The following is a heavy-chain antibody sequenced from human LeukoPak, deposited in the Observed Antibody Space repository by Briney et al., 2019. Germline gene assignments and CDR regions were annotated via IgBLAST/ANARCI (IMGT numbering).Heavy chain of an antibody. J-gene: IGHJ5*02. CDR1: GFTFSDHY. CDR3: ARAYYDFWSGPDVFWFDP. V-gene: IGHV3-72*01. CDR2: TRNKANSYTT. D-gene: IGHD3-3*01. Sequence: GSLRLSCAASGFTFSDHYMDWVRQAPGKGLEWVGRTRNKANSYTTEYAASVKGRFTISRDDSKNSLYLQMNSLKTEDTAVYYCARAYYDFWSGPDVFWFDPWGQGTPVTVSS.